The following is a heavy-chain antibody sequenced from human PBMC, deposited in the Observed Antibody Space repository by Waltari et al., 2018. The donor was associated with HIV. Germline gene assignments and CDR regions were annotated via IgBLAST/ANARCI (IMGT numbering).Heavy chain of an antibody. Sequence: QVQLVQSGAEVKKPGASVKVSCKASGYTFTGYYMPWVRQAPGQGLEWMGWINPNSGGTNYEQKFQGWVTMTRDTSISTAYMELSRLRSDDTAVYYCARDHGAEGWLERYYYAMDVWGQGTTVTVSS. CDR1: GYTFTGYY. D-gene: IGHD6-19*01. V-gene: IGHV1-2*04. CDR3: ARDHGAEGWLERYYYAMDV. CDR2: INPNSGGT. J-gene: IGHJ6*02.